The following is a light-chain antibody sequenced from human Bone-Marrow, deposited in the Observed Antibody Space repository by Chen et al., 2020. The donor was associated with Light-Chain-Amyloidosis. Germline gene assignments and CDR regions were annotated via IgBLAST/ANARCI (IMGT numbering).Light chain of an antibody. Sequence: QSALTQPASVSGSPGQSIPISCTGTSGDVGAYNYVSWYQQHPGKATKLLIYDVSNRPSGVSNRFSGSKSGNTASLTISGLQAEDEADYYCNSYTTSNTYVFGTGTEFTVL. CDR3: NSYTTSNTYV. J-gene: IGLJ1*01. V-gene: IGLV2-14*03. CDR2: DVS. CDR1: SGDVGAYNY.